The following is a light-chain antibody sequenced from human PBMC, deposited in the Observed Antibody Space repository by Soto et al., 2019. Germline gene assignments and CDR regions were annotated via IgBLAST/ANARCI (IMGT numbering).Light chain of an antibody. Sequence: QSALTQPASVSGSPGQSITISCTGTSSDVGGYNYVSWYQQHPDKAPKLMIYDVSNRPSGVSNRFAGSKSGNTASLTISGLQAEDEAYYTSSSTLLDVFGTGTKLTVL. V-gene: IGLV2-14*01. CDR2: DVS. CDR1: SSDVGGYNY. J-gene: IGLJ1*01. CDR3: SSTLLDV.